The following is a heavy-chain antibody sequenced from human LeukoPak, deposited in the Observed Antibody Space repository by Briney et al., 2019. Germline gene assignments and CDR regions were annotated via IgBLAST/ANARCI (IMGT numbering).Heavy chain of an antibody. Sequence: LETLSLTCAVYGGSFSGYYWSWIRQPPGKGLEWIGEINHSGSTNYNPSLKSRVTISVDTSKNQFSLKLSSVTAADTAVYYCAGGPWDEMATTFDYWGQGTLVTVSS. J-gene: IGHJ4*02. V-gene: IGHV4-34*01. CDR3: AGGPWDEMATTFDY. CDR2: INHSGST. D-gene: IGHD5-12*01. CDR1: GGSFSGYY.